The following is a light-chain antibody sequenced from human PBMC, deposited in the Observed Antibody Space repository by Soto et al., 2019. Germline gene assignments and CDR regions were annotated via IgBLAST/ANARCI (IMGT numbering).Light chain of an antibody. CDR2: GAS. J-gene: IGKJ1*01. CDR1: QSVSSN. CDR3: QQYNNWPGT. V-gene: IGKV3-15*01. Sequence: EIVMTQSPATLSVSPGERATLSCRASQSVSSNLAWYQQKPGQAPRLLIYGASTRATGIPARFSGSGSGTEFNLTISSLQSEYFAVYYCQQYNNWPGTFGQGTKVDIK.